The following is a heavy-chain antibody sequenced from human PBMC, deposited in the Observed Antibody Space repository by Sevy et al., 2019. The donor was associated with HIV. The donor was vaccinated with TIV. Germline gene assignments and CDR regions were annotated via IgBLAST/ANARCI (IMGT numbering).Heavy chain of an antibody. V-gene: IGHV3-33*01. CDR3: ARDLEFYDYGDYGPAFMPDY. CDR2: IWLDGSNT. J-gene: IGHJ4*02. CDR1: GFTFSTYG. Sequence: GGSLRLSCAASGFTFSTYGMHWVRQAPGKGLEWVAVIWLDGSNTYYADYVKGRFTISRDIAKNTLHLQMNSLRVEDTAVYYCARDLEFYDYGDYGPAFMPDYWGQGTLVTVSS. D-gene: IGHD4-17*01.